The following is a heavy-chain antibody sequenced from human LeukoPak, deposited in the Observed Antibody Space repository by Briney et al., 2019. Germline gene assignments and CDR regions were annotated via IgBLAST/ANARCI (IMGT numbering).Heavy chain of an antibody. V-gene: IGHV3-53*01. J-gene: IGHJ3*02. CDR1: GVTVRSNY. D-gene: IGHD4-11*01. CDR2: LYNGGTT. Sequence: GGSLRLSCAASGVTVRSNYMSWVRQAPGKGLEWVSVLYNGGTTVYAESVKGRFTISRDNSENTLYLHMNSLRADDTAVYYCVADTDYDALDIWGQGTMVVVSS. CDR3: VADTDYDALDI.